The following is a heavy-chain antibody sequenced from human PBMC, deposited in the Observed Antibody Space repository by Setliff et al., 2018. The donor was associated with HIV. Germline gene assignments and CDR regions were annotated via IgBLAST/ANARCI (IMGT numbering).Heavy chain of an antibody. CDR1: GFTFSTYV. D-gene: IGHD1-26*01. CDR2: ISNSGGDT. Sequence: GGSLRLSCAASGFTFSTYVMSWVRQAPGKGLEWVSAISNSGGDTYYADSVKGRFTISRDNSKNTLYLQMNSLRAEDTAVYYCAAAGSSDAFDLWGPGTLVTVSS. CDR3: AAAGSSDAFDL. J-gene: IGHJ3*01. V-gene: IGHV3-23*01.